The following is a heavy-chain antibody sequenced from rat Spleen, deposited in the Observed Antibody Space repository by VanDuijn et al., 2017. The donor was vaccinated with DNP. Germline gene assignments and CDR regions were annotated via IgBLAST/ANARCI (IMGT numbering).Heavy chain of an antibody. CDR3: ATHSSYYYDGSPPY. Sequence: EVQLVESGGDLVQSGRSLKVSCAASGFTFSNHDMAWVRQAPTKGLEWVASISPSGDSTYYRDSVKGRFTVSRDNAKSTLYLQMDSLRSEDTATYYCATHSSYYYDGSPPYWGQGVMVTVSS. CDR1: GFTFSNHD. CDR2: ISPSGDST. D-gene: IGHD1-12*02. J-gene: IGHJ2*01. V-gene: IGHV5S23*01.